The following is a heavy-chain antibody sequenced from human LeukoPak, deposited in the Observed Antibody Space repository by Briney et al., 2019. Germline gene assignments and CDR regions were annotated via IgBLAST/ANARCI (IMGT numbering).Heavy chain of an antibody. CDR1: GGSISSSSYY. D-gene: IGHD6-13*01. J-gene: IGHJ4*02. V-gene: IGHV4-39*07. Sequence: SETLSLTCTVSGGSISSSSYYWGWIRQPPGRGLEWIGSIYYSGSTYYNPSLKSRVTISVDTSKNQFSLKLSSVTAADTAVYYCARDLPLPLQQLVQYFDYWGQGTLVTVSS. CDR3: ARDLPLPLQQLVQYFDY. CDR2: IYYSGST.